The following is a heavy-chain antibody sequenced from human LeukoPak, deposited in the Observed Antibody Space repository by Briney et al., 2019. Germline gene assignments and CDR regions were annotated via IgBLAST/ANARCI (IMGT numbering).Heavy chain of an antibody. CDR3: TTDEECSGGSCYSSGFDY. CDR2: IKSKTDGGTT. CDR1: GFTFSNAW. D-gene: IGHD2-15*01. Sequence: GGSLRLSCAASGFTFSNAWMSWVRQAPGKGLEWVGRIKSKTDGGTTDYAAPVKGRFTISRDDSKNTLYLQVNSLKTEDTAVYYCTTDEECSGGSCYSSGFDYWGQGTLVTVSS. V-gene: IGHV3-15*01. J-gene: IGHJ4*02.